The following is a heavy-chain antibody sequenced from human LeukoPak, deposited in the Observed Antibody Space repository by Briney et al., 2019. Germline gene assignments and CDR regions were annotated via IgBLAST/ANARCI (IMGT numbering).Heavy chain of an antibody. Sequence: SVRVSCKASGGTFSSYAISWVRQAPGQGLEWMGGIIPIFGTANYAQKFQGRVTITADESTSTAYMELSSLRSEDTAVYYCARGRDYYYYMDVWGKGTTVTVSS. J-gene: IGHJ6*03. CDR3: ARGRDYYYYMDV. CDR2: IIPIFGTA. CDR1: GGTFSSYA. V-gene: IGHV1-69*01.